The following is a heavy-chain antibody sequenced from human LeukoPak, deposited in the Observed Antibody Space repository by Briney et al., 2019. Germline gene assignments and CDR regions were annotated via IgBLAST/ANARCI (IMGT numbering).Heavy chain of an antibody. J-gene: IGHJ4*02. V-gene: IGHV1-69*05. CDR1: GGTFSSYA. D-gene: IGHD2-2*01. CDR2: IIPIFGTA. CDR3: ARGGPIVVVPAAIPPFAY. Sequence: ASVKVSCKASGGTFSSYAISWVRQAPGHRLEGMGGIIPIFGTANYAQKLQGRVTITTDESTSTAYMALSRLRSADTAVYYCARGGPIVVVPAAIPPFAYWGQGTLVTVSS.